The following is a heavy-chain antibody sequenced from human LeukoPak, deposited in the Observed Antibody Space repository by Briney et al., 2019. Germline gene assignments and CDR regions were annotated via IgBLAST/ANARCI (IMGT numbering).Heavy chain of an antibody. Sequence: SETLSLTSTVSRDSTTRHTYYWGWIRQPPGKGLEWLGSSYYTGSTYHNPSLESRVTISLDTSKNQFSLRLSSVTVADTAIYYCARHLYSSTRNPTFDYWGQGTRVTVSS. V-gene: IGHV4-39*01. CDR1: RDSTTRHTYY. D-gene: IGHD5-18*01. CDR2: SYYTGST. CDR3: ARHLYSSTRNPTFDY. J-gene: IGHJ4*02.